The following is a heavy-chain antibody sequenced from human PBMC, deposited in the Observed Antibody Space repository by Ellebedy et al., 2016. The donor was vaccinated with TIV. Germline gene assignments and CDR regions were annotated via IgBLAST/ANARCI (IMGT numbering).Heavy chain of an antibody. Sequence: MPGGSLRLSCTVSAGSISSNHWSWIRQSPGKGLEWIGYIYYSGSTNYNPSLKSRVTMSVDTSRKQLSLNLKSVTAADTAVYYCARVVGGRIYWGQGTLVTVSS. CDR2: IYYSGST. J-gene: IGHJ4*02. D-gene: IGHD2-15*01. V-gene: IGHV4-59*01. CDR3: ARVVGGRIY. CDR1: AGSISSNH.